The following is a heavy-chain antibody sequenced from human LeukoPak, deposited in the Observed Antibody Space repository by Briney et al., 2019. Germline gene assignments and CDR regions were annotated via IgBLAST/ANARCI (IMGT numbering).Heavy chain of an antibody. Sequence: GGSLRLSCAASGFTFSSYSMNWVRQAPGKGLEWVSSISSSSSYIYYADSVKGRFTISRDNAKNSLCLQMNSLRAEDTAVYYCARDREMATIADYWGQGTLVTVSS. J-gene: IGHJ4*02. CDR1: GFTFSSYS. D-gene: IGHD5-24*01. CDR2: ISSSSSYI. V-gene: IGHV3-21*01. CDR3: ARDREMATIADY.